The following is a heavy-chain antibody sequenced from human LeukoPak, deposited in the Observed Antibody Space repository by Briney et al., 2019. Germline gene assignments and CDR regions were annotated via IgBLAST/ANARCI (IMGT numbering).Heavy chain of an antibody. D-gene: IGHD6-6*01. CDR1: GYTLTELS. Sequence: ASVKVSCKVSGYTLTELSIHWVRQAPGKGLEWMGGFDPEDGETIYAQKFQDRVTMTEDTSTDTAYMEPNSLRSEDTAVYYCATERIAARRYWYFDLWGRGTLVTVSS. CDR2: FDPEDGET. J-gene: IGHJ2*01. V-gene: IGHV1-24*01. CDR3: ATERIAARRYWYFDL.